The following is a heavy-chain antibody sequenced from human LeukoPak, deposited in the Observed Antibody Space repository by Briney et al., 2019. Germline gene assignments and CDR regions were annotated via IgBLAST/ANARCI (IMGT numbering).Heavy chain of an antibody. Sequence: SETLSLTCAVYGGSFSGYYWSWIRQPPGKGLEWIGEINHSGSTNYNPSLKSRVTISVDTSKNQFSLKLSSVTAADTAVYYCASVGSGYDSTDYYYYGMDVWGQGTTVTVSS. D-gene: IGHD5-12*01. J-gene: IGHJ6*02. CDR1: GGSFSGYY. CDR2: INHSGST. V-gene: IGHV4-34*01. CDR3: ASVGSGYDSTDYYYYGMDV.